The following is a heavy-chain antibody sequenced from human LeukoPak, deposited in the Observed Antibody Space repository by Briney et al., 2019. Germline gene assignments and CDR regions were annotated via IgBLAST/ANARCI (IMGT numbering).Heavy chain of an antibody. CDR3: ARRDDSSGYHKIFDY. CDR1: GASISSGSYY. Sequence: SETLSLTCTVSGASISSGSYYRSWIRQPAGKGLEWIGRIYTSGSTNYNPSLKSRVTISVDTSKNQFSLKLSSLTAADTAVYFCARRDDSSGYHKIFDYWGPGTLVTVSS. CDR2: IYTSGST. D-gene: IGHD3-22*01. J-gene: IGHJ4*02. V-gene: IGHV4-61*02.